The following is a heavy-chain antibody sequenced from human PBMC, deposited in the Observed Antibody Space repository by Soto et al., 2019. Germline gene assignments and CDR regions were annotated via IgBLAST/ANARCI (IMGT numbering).Heavy chain of an antibody. CDR1: GFTFSDHY. CDR3: TRSSGSYKYFDL. CDR2: TRNRANSYTT. D-gene: IGHD1-26*01. Sequence: EVQLVESGGGLVQPGGSLRLSCAASGFTFSDHYMDWVRQAPGKGLEWVARTRNRANSYTTEYAASVKGRFSISRDNSKNSLYRQMNSLKTEDTAVYYCTRSSGSYKYFDLWGRGTLVTVSS. V-gene: IGHV3-72*01. J-gene: IGHJ2*01.